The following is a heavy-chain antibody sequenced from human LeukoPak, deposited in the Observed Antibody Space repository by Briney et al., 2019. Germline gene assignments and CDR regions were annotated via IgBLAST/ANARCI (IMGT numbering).Heavy chain of an antibody. D-gene: IGHD3-9*01. V-gene: IGHV1-69*04. Sequence: SVKVSCKASGGTFSSYAISWVRQAPGQGLEWMGRIIPILGIPNFAQKFQGRVTLSADTSTSTAYMEVSSLTSEDTAVYYCAKVPRRGGLGELRYFDWLLPYFDYWGQGTLVTVSS. CDR2: IIPILGIP. CDR3: AKVPRRGGLGELRYFDWLLPYFDY. CDR1: GGTFSSYA. J-gene: IGHJ4*02.